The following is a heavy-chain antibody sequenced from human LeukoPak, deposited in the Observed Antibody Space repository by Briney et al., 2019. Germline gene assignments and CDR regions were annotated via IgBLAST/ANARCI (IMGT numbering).Heavy chain of an antibody. CDR3: ARAGYCSSTSCYAFYYYYYGMDV. Sequence: ASVKVSCKASGYTSTSYDINWVRQATGQGLEWMGWMNPNSGNTGYAQKFQGRVTMTRNTSISTAYMELSSLRSEDTAVYYCARAGYCSSTSCYAFYYYYYGMDVWGQGTTVTVSS. V-gene: IGHV1-8*01. CDR1: GYTSTSYD. CDR2: MNPNSGNT. D-gene: IGHD2-2*03. J-gene: IGHJ6*02.